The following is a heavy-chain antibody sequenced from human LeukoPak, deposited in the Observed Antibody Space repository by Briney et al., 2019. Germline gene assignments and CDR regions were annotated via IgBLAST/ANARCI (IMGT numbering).Heavy chain of an antibody. Sequence: PGASLRLSCAASGFTFSTYGMSWVRQAPGKGLEWVSSITLSGGGTTYVDSVKGRFTITRDNSKNTLYLQMNSLRAEDTAVYYCVKNLLGDAAYSWYFDLWGRGTLVTVSS. CDR2: ITLSGGGT. CDR3: VKNLLGDAAYSWYFDL. J-gene: IGHJ2*01. CDR1: GFTFSTYG. D-gene: IGHD1-26*01. V-gene: IGHV3-23*01.